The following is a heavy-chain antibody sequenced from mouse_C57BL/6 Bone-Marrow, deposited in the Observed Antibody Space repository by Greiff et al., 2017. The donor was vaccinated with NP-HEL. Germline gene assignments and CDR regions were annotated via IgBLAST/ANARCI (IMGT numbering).Heavy chain of an antibody. V-gene: IGHV5-9-1*02. CDR1: GFTFSSYA. CDR3: TRRGPYYFDY. J-gene: IGHJ2*01. CDR2: ISSGGDYI. Sequence: EVQRVESGEGLVKPGGSLKLSCAASGFTFSSYAMSWVRQTPEKRLEWVAYISSGGDYIYYADPVKGRFTISRDNARNTLYLQMSSLKSEDTAMYYCTRRGPYYFDYWGQGTTLTVSS.